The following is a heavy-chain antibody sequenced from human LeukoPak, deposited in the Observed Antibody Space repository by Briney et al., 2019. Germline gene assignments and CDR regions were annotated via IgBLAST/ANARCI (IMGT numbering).Heavy chain of an antibody. CDR1: VFTGSSKY. CDR2: IYDGDRS. V-gene: IGHV3-53*01. Sequence: TGGSLRLSCSASVFTGSSKYMRWVRQALGKGLELVSLIYDGDRSFYADSVKGRFTISRDRSRNTLHLQMNSLRAEDTAVYYCARADGDSWGQFDYWGQGILVTVSS. J-gene: IGHJ4*02. D-gene: IGHD4-17*01. CDR3: ARADGDSWGQFDY.